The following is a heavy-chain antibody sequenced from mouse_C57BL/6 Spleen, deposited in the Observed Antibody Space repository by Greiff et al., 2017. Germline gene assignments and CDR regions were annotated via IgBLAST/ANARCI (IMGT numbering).Heavy chain of an antibody. D-gene: IGHD4-1*01. V-gene: IGHV1-39*01. CDR1: GYSFTDYN. J-gene: IGHJ1*03. CDR2: INPNYGTT. CDR3: ARGGGTGRYFDV. Sequence: VQLQQSGAELAKPGASVKISCKASGYSFTDYNMNWVKQSNGKSLEWIGVINPNYGTTSYNQKFKGKATLTVDQSSSTAYMQLNSLTSEDSAVYYCARGGGTGRYFDVWGTGTTVTVSS.